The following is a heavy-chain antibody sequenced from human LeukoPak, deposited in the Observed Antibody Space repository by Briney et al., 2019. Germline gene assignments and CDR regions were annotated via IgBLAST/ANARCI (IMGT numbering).Heavy chain of an antibody. CDR2: ISSSSSYI. CDR1: GFTFSSYS. J-gene: IGHJ6*02. CDR3: ARSGYDYYYYYGMDV. Sequence: GGSLRLSCAASGFTFSSYSMNWVRQAPGKGLEWVSSISSSSSYIYYADSVKGRFTSSRDNAKNSLYLQMSSLRAEDTAVYYCARSGYDYYYYYGMDVWGQGTTVTVSS. D-gene: IGHD5-18*01. V-gene: IGHV3-21*01.